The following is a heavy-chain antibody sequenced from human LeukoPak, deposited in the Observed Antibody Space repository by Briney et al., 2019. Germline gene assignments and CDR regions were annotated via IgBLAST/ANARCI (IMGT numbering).Heavy chain of an antibody. V-gene: IGHV2-70*04. CDR1: GFSLSTSGMR. J-gene: IGHJ5*02. CDR3: AREQQLVGGWFDP. Sequence: SGPTLVNPTQTPTLTCTFSGFSLSTSGMRVSWIRQPPGKALEWLARIDWDDDKFYSTSLKTRLTISKDTSKNQVILTMTNMDPVDTATYYCAREQQLVGGWFDPWGQGTLVTVSS. CDR2: IDWDDDK. D-gene: IGHD6-13*01.